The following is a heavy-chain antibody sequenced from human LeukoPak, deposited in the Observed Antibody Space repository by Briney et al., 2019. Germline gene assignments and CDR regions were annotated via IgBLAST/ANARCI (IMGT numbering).Heavy chain of an antibody. Sequence: QPGGSLRLSCAASGFTFSSYGMHWVRQAPGKGLEWVSGISWNSGSIGYADSVKGRFTISRDNAKNSLYLQMNSLRTDDMALYYCAKDMGFSYGSPQPLDYWGQGTLVTVSS. CDR1: GFTFSSYG. CDR3: AKDMGFSYGSPQPLDY. V-gene: IGHV3-9*03. D-gene: IGHD5-18*01. J-gene: IGHJ4*02. CDR2: ISWNSGSI.